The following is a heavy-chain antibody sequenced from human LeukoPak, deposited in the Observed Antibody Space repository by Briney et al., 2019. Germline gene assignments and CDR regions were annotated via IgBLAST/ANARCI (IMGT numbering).Heavy chain of an antibody. CDR3: ARAPIGSGNDYYFDY. V-gene: IGHV4-31*03. D-gene: IGHD3-10*01. Sequence: SQTLSLTCTVSGGPISSGAYYWSWIRQHPGKGLEWIGYIYYSGSTYYNPSLKSRVIISIDTSKNQFSLNLSPVTAADTAVYYCARAPIGSGNDYYFDYWGQGTLVTVSS. J-gene: IGHJ4*02. CDR2: IYYSGST. CDR1: GGPISSGAYY.